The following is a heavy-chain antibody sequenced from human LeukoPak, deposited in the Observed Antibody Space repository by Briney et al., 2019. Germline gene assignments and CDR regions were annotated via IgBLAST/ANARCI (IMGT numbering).Heavy chain of an antibody. CDR2: INPNSGGT. Sequence: ASVKVSCKASGYTFTGYYMHWVRQAPGQGLEWMGWINPNSGGTNYAQKFQGRVTMTRDTSISTAYMELSRLRSDDTAVYYCARGRIVVVPYDALDIWGQGTMVTVSS. J-gene: IGHJ3*02. V-gene: IGHV1-2*02. CDR3: ARGRIVVVPYDALDI. D-gene: IGHD2-15*01. CDR1: GYTFTGYY.